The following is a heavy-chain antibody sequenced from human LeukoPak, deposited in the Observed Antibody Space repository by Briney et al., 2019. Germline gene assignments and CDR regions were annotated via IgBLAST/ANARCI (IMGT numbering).Heavy chain of an antibody. CDR1: GFSFSSYN. D-gene: IGHD1-26*01. Sequence: GGSLRLSCAASGFSFSSYNMNWVRQAPGKGLEWVSSITTSSTYTFYADSVKGRFTISRDNAKNSLYLQMNSLRAEDTAVYYCARDRYSGSYGDSYYYYMDVWGKGTTVTISS. J-gene: IGHJ6*03. CDR3: ARDRYSGSYGDSYYYYMDV. CDR2: ITTSSTYT. V-gene: IGHV3-21*01.